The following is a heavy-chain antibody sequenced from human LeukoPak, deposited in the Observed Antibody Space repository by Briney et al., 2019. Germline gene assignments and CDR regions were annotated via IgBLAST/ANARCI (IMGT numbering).Heavy chain of an antibody. J-gene: IGHJ5*02. CDR1: GFTFSDYY. D-gene: IGHD3-22*01. V-gene: IGHV3-11*04. Sequence: GGSLRLSCAASGFTFSDYYMSWIRQVPGKGLEWVSYIGRSGTTIHYADSVRGRFTISWDNAKKSLYLQMNSLRAEDTAVYYCARAGGVPITGSGYPNWFDPWGQGTLVTVSS. CDR3: ARAGGVPITGSGYPNWFDP. CDR2: IGRSGTTI.